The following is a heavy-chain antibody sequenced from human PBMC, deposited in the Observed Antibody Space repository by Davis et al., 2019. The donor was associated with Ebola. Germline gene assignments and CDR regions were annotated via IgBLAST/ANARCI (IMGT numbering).Heavy chain of an antibody. V-gene: IGHV3-7*03. D-gene: IGHD5-18*01. J-gene: IGHJ6*02. CDR1: GFTFSSYW. Sequence: GESLKISCAASGFTFSSYWMSWVRQAPGKGLEWVANIKQDGSEKYYVDSVKGRFTISRDNAKNSLYLQMNSLRAEDTAVYYCARVGYSYGYGYYYYGMDVWGQGTTVTVSS. CDR2: IKQDGSEK. CDR3: ARVGYSYGYGYYYYGMDV.